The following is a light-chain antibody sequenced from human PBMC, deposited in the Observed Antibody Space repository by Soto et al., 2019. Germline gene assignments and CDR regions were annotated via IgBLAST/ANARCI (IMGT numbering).Light chain of an antibody. Sequence: QSVLTQPPSASGTPGQRVTIPCSGTHSNIGRNSVNWYLQLPGTAPRLLIFSSNQRPLGVPDRLSGSRSGTSASLAITGLRSEDDAYYYCAAWDESLSGRVFGGGTKLTVL. V-gene: IGLV1-44*01. J-gene: IGLJ3*02. CDR3: AAWDESLSGRV. CDR2: SSN. CDR1: HSNIGRNS.